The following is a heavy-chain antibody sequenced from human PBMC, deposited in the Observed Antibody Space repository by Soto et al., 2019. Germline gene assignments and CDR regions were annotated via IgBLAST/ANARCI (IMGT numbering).Heavy chain of an antibody. V-gene: IGHV1-3*01. Sequence: QVQLVQSGAEVKKPGASVKVSCKASGYTFTSYAMHWVRQAPGQRLEWMGWINAGNGNTKYSQKFQGRVTLTTDTSTSTVYMEMSSLRSEDTAVYYCARGAVGLVARGFGMDVWGQGTTVTVSS. CDR2: INAGNGNT. D-gene: IGHD3-10*01. CDR3: ARGAVGLVARGFGMDV. CDR1: GYTFTSYA. J-gene: IGHJ6*02.